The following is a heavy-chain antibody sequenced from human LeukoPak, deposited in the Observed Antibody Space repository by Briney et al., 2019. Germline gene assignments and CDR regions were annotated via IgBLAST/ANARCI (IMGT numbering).Heavy chain of an antibody. J-gene: IGHJ5*02. Sequence: GESLKISCKGSGYSFTSYWIGWVRQMPGKGLEWMGIIYPGDSDTRYSPSFQGQVTISADKSISTAYLQWSSLKASDTAMYYCARQEMGPMIVVDNWFDPWGQGTLVTVSS. CDR3: ARQEMGPMIVVDNWFDP. D-gene: IGHD3-22*01. V-gene: IGHV5-51*01. CDR1: GYSFTSYW. CDR2: IYPGDSDT.